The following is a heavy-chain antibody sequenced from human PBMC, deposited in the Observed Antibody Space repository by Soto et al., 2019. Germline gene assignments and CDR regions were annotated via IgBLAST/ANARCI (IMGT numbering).Heavy chain of an antibody. Sequence: SETLSLTCAVYGGSFSGYYWSWIRQPPGKGLEWIGEINHSGSTNYNPSLKSRVTISVDTSKNQFSPKLSSVTAADTAVYYCARVRAETGAGTSYYFDYWGQGTLVTVSS. J-gene: IGHJ4*02. CDR3: ARVRAETGAGTSYYFDY. CDR1: GGSFSGYY. CDR2: INHSGST. D-gene: IGHD6-13*01. V-gene: IGHV4-34*01.